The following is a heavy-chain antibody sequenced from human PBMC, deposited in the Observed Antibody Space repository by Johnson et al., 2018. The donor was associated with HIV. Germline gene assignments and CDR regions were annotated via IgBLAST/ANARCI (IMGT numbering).Heavy chain of an antibody. J-gene: IGHJ3*02. V-gene: IGHV3-66*01. Sequence: VQLVESGGGLVQPGGSLRLSCGASGFSVSNNYMNWVRQAPGKGLEWVSVIYSGGSTYYADSVKGRFTISRDNSKNTLYLQMNSLRAEDTALYYCAMERMGGFDIWGQGTMVTVSS. D-gene: IGHD1-26*01. CDR1: GFSVSNNY. CDR2: IYSGGST. CDR3: AMERMGGFDI.